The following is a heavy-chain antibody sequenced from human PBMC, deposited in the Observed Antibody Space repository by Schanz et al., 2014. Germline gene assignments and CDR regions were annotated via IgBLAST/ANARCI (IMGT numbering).Heavy chain of an antibody. J-gene: IGHJ4*01. CDR3: ARDDAWAFDY. CDR1: GFTLSSYA. D-gene: IGHD7-27*01. V-gene: IGHV3-23*04. Sequence: DVQLAESGGGLVQPGGSLRLSCAASGFTLSSYALSWVRQSPGKGLEWVSAINTADTTYYADSVKGRFTVSRDNSKNTVYLHMNSLRDEDTAVYYCARDDAWAFDYWGHGTLVTVSS. CDR2: INTADTT.